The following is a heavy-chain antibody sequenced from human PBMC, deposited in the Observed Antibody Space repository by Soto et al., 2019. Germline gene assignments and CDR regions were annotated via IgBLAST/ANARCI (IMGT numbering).Heavy chain of an antibody. CDR3: ARQQQLVPNYYYYGMDV. Sequence: EVQLVESGGGLVKPGGSLRLSCAASGFTFSSYSMNWVRQAPGKGLEWVSSISSSSSYIYYADSVKGRFTISRDNAKNSLYLQMNSLRAEDTAVYYCARQQQLVPNYYYYGMDVWGQGTTVTVSS. V-gene: IGHV3-21*01. D-gene: IGHD6-13*01. CDR1: GFTFSSYS. CDR2: ISSSSSYI. J-gene: IGHJ6*02.